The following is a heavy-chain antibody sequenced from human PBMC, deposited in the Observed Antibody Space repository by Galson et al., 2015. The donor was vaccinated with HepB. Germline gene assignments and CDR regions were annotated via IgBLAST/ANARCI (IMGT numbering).Heavy chain of an antibody. V-gene: IGHV1-18*01. J-gene: IGHJ4*02. CDR1: GYTFISYG. Sequence: SVKVSCKASGYTFISYGVIWVRQAPGQGLEWMGWISTYNGNTKYAQKFQGRVTMTTDTSTSTAYMDLRSLRSDDTAVYYCVRDAGRYWSGASCYPGYDYWGQGTLVTVSS. D-gene: IGHD2-15*01. CDR2: ISTYNGNT. CDR3: VRDAGRYWSGASCYPGYDY.